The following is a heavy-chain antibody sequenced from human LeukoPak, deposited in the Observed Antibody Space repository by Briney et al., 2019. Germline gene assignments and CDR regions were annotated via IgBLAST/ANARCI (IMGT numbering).Heavy chain of an antibody. CDR2: IWYDGSNK. V-gene: IGHV3-33*01. J-gene: IGHJ4*02. D-gene: IGHD1-26*01. Sequence: GGSLSLSCAASGFTFSSYGMHWVRQAPGKGLEWVAVIWYDGSNKYYADSVKGRFTISRDNSKNTLYLQMNSLRAEDTAVYYCARVEFTSGSYHDSDYWGQGTLVTVSS. CDR3: ARVEFTSGSYHDSDY. CDR1: GFTFSSYG.